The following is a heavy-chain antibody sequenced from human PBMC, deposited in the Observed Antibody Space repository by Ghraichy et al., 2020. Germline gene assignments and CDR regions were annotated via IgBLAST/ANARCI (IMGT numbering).Heavy chain of an antibody. CDR2: IYYSGST. J-gene: IGHJ6*02. CDR3: ARLDLTSQAGNYYYYYGMDV. Sequence: SETLSLTCTVSGGSISSYYWSWIRQPPGKGLEWIGYIYYSGSTNYNPSLKSRVTISVDTSKNQFSLKLSSVTAADTAVYYCARLDLTSQAGNYYYYYGMDVWGQGTTVTVSS. V-gene: IGHV4-59*08. CDR1: GGSISSYY. D-gene: IGHD4-11*01.